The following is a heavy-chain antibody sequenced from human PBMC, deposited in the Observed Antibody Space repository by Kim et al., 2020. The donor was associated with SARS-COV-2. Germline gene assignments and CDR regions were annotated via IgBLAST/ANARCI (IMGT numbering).Heavy chain of an antibody. CDR2: MYSRGNK. J-gene: IGHJ4*02. D-gene: IGHD4-17*01. CDR3: ARDVPVTTLGY. CDR1: GVTVSNNY. V-gene: IGHV3-66*01. Sequence: GGSLRLSCAATGVTVSNNYMSWVRQAPGKGLEWVSIMYSRGNKQYADSVRGRFTISRDNSKNTVDLEMNSLRAEDTAVYYCARDVPVTTLGYWGQGTLVTVSS.